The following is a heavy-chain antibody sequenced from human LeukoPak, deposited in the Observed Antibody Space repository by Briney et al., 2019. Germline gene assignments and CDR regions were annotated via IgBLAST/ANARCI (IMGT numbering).Heavy chain of an antibody. J-gene: IGHJ4*02. CDR2: ISYDGSNK. CDR1: GFTFSSYA. Sequence: GRSLRLSCAASGFTFSSYAMHWDRQAPGKGLEWVAVISYDGSNKYYADSVKGRFTISRDNSKNTLYLQMNSLRAEDTAVYYCARSDYVWGSYRSTTSKNVDYWGQGTRVTVSS. D-gene: IGHD3-16*02. CDR3: ARSDYVWGSYRSTTSKNVDY. V-gene: IGHV3-30-3*01.